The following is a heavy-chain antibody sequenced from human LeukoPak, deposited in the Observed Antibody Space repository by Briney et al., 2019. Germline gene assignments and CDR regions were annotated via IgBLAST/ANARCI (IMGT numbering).Heavy chain of an antibody. CDR2: MDPSGTQK. Sequence: GGSLRLSCVVSGFTFNRSWMNWVRQAPGKGLEWVANMDPSGTQKRYVDSVTGRFTISKDNPGTSLYLEMNSVRADDTAIHYCAIWASDNYWGQGTLVTVSS. CDR3: AIWASDNY. J-gene: IGHJ4*02. D-gene: IGHD3-16*01. CDR1: GFTFNRSW. V-gene: IGHV3-7*01.